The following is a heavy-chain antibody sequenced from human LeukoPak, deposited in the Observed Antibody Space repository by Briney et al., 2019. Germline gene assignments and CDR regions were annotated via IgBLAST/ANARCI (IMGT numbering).Heavy chain of an antibody. Sequence: SETLSLTCTVSGGSISSSSYYWGWIRQPPGKGLEWIGSIYYSGSTYYNPSLKSRVTISVDTSKNQFSLKLSSVTAADTAVYYCARRNGAYCGGDCSWYFDLWGRGTLVTVSS. CDR3: ARRNGAYCGGDCSWYFDL. D-gene: IGHD2-21*02. CDR1: GGSISSSSYY. J-gene: IGHJ2*01. V-gene: IGHV4-39*01. CDR2: IYYSGST.